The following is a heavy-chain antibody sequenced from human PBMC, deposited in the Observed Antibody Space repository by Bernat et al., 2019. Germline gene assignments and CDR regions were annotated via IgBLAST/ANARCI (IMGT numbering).Heavy chain of an antibody. J-gene: IGHJ4*02. CDR1: GFTFSNAW. D-gene: IGHD6-19*01. CDR2: IKSKTDGGTT. CDR3: TTDSGSGWGFDY. V-gene: IGHV3-15*01. Sequence: EVQLVESGGGLVKPGGSLRLSCAVSGFTFSNAWMSWVRQAPGKGLEWVGRIKSKTDGGTTDYATPVKGRFTISRDDSKNTLYLQMNSLKTEDTAVYYCTTDSGSGWGFDYWGQGTLVTVSS.